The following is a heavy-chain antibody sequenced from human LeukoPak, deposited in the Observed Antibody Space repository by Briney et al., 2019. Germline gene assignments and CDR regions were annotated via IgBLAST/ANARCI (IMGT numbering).Heavy chain of an antibody. D-gene: IGHD2-15*01. CDR3: TSVVMVAANLIDY. J-gene: IGHJ4*02. Sequence: GGSLRLSCAASGFTVSGNYMSWVRQAPGKGLEWVGRIKRKTDGGTTDYAAYVKGRFTISRDDSKNTLYLQMNSLKTEDTAVYYCTSVVMVAANLIDYWGQGTLVTVSS. CDR2: IKRKTDGGTT. CDR1: GFTVSGNY. V-gene: IGHV3-15*01.